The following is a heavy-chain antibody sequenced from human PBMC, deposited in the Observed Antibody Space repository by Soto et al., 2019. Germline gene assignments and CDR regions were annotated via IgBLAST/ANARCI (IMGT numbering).Heavy chain of an antibody. CDR3: ARDSYSSSSHDYYYGMDV. CDR2: INPNSGGT. Sequence: ASVKVSCKASGYTFTGYYMHWVRQAPGQGLEWMGWINPNSGGTNYAQKFQGRVTMTRDTSIRTAYMELSRLRSDDTAVYYCARDSYSSSSHDYYYGMDVWGQGTTVTVSS. D-gene: IGHD6-6*01. J-gene: IGHJ6*02. V-gene: IGHV1-2*02. CDR1: GYTFTGYY.